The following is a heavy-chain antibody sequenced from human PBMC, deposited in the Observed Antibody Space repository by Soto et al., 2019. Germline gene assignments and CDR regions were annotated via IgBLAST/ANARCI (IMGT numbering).Heavy chain of an antibody. J-gene: IGHJ4*02. D-gene: IGHD2-15*01. V-gene: IGHV1-24*01. Sequence: ASMKVSCKVSGYTLTELSMHWVRQAPGKGLEWMGSFDPEDGETIYAQKFQVRVTMTEDTSTNTAYMELSSLRSEDTAVYSCTTRCSCVSCYCYFDYLGQGTLVTVSS. CDR2: FDPEDGET. CDR3: TTRCSCVSCYCYFDY. CDR1: GYTLTELS.